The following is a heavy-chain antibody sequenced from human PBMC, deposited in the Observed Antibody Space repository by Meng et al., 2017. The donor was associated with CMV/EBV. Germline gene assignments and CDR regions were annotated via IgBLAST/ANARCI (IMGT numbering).Heavy chain of an antibody. J-gene: IGHJ5*02. CDR3: ARARLGYCSSTSCYTMGWFDP. V-gene: IGHV1-69*05. D-gene: IGHD2-2*02. CDR2: IIPIFGTA. Sequence: SVKVSCKASGGTFSSYAISWVRQAPRQGLEWMGGIIPIFGTANYAQKFQGRVTITTDESTSTAYMELSSLRSEDTAVYYCARARLGYCSSTSCYTMGWFDPWGQGTLVTVSS. CDR1: GGTFSSYA.